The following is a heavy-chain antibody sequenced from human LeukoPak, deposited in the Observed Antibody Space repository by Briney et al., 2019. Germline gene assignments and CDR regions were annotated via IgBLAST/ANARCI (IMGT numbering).Heavy chain of an antibody. V-gene: IGHV4-30-2*01. D-gene: IGHD4-17*01. CDR1: GGSISSGGYS. CDR2: INHSGST. Sequence: SETLSLTCAVSGGSISSGGYSWSWIRQPPGKGLEWIGYINHSGSTYYNPSLKSRVTISVDRSKNQFSLKLSSVTAADTAVYYCARSFSGDYPDYWGQGTLVTVSS. J-gene: IGHJ4*02. CDR3: ARSFSGDYPDY.